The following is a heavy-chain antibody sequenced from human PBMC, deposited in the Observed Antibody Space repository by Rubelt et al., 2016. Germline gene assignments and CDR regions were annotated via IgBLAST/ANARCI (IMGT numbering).Heavy chain of an antibody. V-gene: IGHV3-30*04. Sequence: QVQLVESGGGVVQPGRSLRLSCAASGFTFSSYAMHWVRQAPGKGLEWVAVISYDGSNKYYADSVKGRFTIPRDNSKNTLYLQMNSLRAEDTAVYYCAREITPADLDWGQGTLVTVSS. CDR2: ISYDGSNK. J-gene: IGHJ4*02. CDR1: GFTFSSYA. CDR3: AREITPADLD. D-gene: IGHD2-2*01.